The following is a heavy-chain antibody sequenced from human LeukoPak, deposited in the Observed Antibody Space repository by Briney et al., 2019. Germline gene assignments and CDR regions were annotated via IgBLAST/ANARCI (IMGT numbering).Heavy chain of an antibody. CDR2: IYYSGST. CDR3: ARLPYDILTGPLGDAFDI. D-gene: IGHD3-9*01. CDR1: GGSISSYY. Sequence: SETLSLTCTVSGGSISSYYWSWIRQPPGKGLEWIGYIYYSGSTNYNPSLKSRVTISVDTSKNQFSLKLSSVTAADTAVYYCARLPYDILTGPLGDAFDIWGQGTMVTVSS. J-gene: IGHJ3*02. V-gene: IGHV4-59*12.